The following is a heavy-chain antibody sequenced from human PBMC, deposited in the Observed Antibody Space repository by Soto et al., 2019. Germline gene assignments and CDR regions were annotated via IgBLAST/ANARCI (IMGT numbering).Heavy chain of an antibody. CDR3: ARHNYESDAYSIDS. D-gene: IGHD3-16*01. CDR1: GGSVSSNSYS. V-gene: IGHV4-39*07. Sequence: SETLSLTCTVSGGSVSSNSYSWGWVRQSPGKGLEWIGTIYSNDNTHYNPSLISRVTMSVDTSKNQLSLELTSVTAADTAVYFCARHNYESDAYSIDSWGQGTLVTVSS. J-gene: IGHJ5*01. CDR2: IYSNDNT.